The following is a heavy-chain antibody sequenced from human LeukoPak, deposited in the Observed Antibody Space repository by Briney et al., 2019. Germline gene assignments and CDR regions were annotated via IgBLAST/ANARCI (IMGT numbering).Heavy chain of an antibody. D-gene: IGHD3-3*01. CDR2: IIPIFGTA. CDR3: AREKYDFWSVYYFDY. CDR1: GGTLSSYA. J-gene: IGHJ4*02. Sequence: SVKVSCMASGGTLSSYAISWVRPAPGQGLEWMGGIIPIFGTANYAQKFQGRVTLTPDESTSTAYMEQSTLRSEDTAVYYCAREKYDFWSVYYFDYWGEGTLVTVSS. V-gene: IGHV1-69*13.